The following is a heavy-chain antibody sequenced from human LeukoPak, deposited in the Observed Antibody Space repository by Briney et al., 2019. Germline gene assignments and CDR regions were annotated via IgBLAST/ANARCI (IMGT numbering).Heavy chain of an antibody. Sequence: SETLSLTCSVSSYSINSNYYWGWIRQFPGKGLEWIGSIYHTGSTYYNPSLKSRVTISVDTSKNQFSLKLSSVTAADTAVYYCARSSYYYGSGSHPPHAYDYWGQGTLVTVSS. J-gene: IGHJ4*02. CDR2: IYHTGST. CDR1: SYSINSNYY. CDR3: ARSSYYYGSGSHPPHAYDY. D-gene: IGHD3-10*01. V-gene: IGHV4-38-2*01.